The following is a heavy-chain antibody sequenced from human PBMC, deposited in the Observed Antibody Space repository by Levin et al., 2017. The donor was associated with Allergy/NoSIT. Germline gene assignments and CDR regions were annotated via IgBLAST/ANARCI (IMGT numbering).Heavy chain of an antibody. Sequence: GGSLRLSCAASGFTFSSYGMHWVRQAPGKGLEWVAVIWYDGSNKYYADSVKGRFTISRDNSKNTLYLQMNSLRAEDTAVYYCAREDTARGAWFDPWGQGTLVTVSS. CDR1: GFTFSSYG. D-gene: IGHD5-18*01. J-gene: IGHJ5*02. V-gene: IGHV3-33*01. CDR3: AREDTARGAWFDP. CDR2: IWYDGSNK.